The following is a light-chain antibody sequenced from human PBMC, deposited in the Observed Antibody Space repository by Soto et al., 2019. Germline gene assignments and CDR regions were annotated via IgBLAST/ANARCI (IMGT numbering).Light chain of an antibody. CDR1: SSNIGYNY. J-gene: IGLJ2*01. V-gene: IGLV1-51*01. Sequence: QSVLTQPPSVSAAPGQKVTISCSGSSSNIGYNYVSWYQQLPGTAPKLLIYDNNKRHSGIPDRFSGSKSGTSATLGITGLQTGDEADYYCGTWDSSLREVFGGGTQLTVL. CDR3: GTWDSSLREV. CDR2: DNN.